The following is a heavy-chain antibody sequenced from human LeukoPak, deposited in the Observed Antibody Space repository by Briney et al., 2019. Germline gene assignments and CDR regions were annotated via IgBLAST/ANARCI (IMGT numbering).Heavy chain of an antibody. CDR2: ISASGDST. J-gene: IGHJ6*03. Sequence: GGSLRLSCTASGFTFTRHAMSWVRQAPGKGLEWVSEISASGDSTYTAASVRGRFAISRDNSKTTLYLQMNSLRADDTAVYYCAKERGHPLPNYHMDVWGKGTTVTVSS. CDR3: AKERGHPLPNYHMDV. CDR1: GFTFTRHA. V-gene: IGHV3-23*01. D-gene: IGHD4/OR15-4a*01.